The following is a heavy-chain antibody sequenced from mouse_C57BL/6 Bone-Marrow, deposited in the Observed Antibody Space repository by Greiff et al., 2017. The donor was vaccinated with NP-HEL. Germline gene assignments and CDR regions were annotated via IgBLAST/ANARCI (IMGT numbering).Heavy chain of an antibody. Sequence: EVQLQQSGPELVKPGASVKMSCKASGYTFTDYNMHWVKQSHGKSLEWLGYIHPNNGGTSSNQKFKGKATLTVNKSSITAYMELRSLTSEDSAVYYCARNYYDYDDGAWFAYWGQGTLVTVSA. CDR1: GYTFTDYN. CDR2: IHPNNGGT. J-gene: IGHJ3*01. V-gene: IGHV1-22*01. CDR3: ARNYYDYDDGAWFAY. D-gene: IGHD2-4*01.